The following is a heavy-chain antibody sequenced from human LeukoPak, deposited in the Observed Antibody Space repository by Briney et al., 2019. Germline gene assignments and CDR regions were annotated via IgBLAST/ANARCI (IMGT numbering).Heavy chain of an antibody. D-gene: IGHD2-15*01. CDR1: GYTFTRYG. Sequence: ASVKVSCKSSGYTFTRYGISWVRQAPGQGLEWMGWISGYNGNTKYEQKVQGRVTLTQDTSTGTADMELRSLRSDDTAVYYCARVDCSRGECYSSADHWGPGTLVIVSS. CDR2: ISGYNGNT. J-gene: IGHJ4*02. V-gene: IGHV1-18*01. CDR3: ARVDCSRGECYSSADH.